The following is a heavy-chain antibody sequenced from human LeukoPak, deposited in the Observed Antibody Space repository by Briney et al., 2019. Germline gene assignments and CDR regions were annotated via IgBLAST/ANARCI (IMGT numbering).Heavy chain of an antibody. CDR2: INPNSGGT. J-gene: IGHJ4*02. CDR3: ARICSGGSCPTDY. D-gene: IGHD2-15*01. V-gene: IGHV1-2*06. Sequence: ASVKVSCKASGYTFTGYYMHWVRQAPGQGLEWMGRINPNSGGTNYAQKFQGRVTMTRDTSISTAYMELSRLRSDGTAVYYCARICSGGSCPTDYWGQGTLVTVSS. CDR1: GYTFTGYY.